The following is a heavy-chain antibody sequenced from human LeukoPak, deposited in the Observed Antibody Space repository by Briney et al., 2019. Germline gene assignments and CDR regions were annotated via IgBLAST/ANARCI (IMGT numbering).Heavy chain of an antibody. J-gene: IGHJ6*04. CDR2: ISSSSSYI. Sequence: GGSLRLSRAASGFTFSSYSMNWVRQAPGKGLEWVSSISSSSSYIYYADSVKGRFTISRDNAKNSLYLQMNSLRAEDTAVYYCARDDGAIVVVPAAAIKDPYYYYGMDVWGKGTTVTVSS. V-gene: IGHV3-21*01. CDR3: ARDDGAIVVVPAAAIKDPYYYYGMDV. CDR1: GFTFSSYS. D-gene: IGHD2-2*01.